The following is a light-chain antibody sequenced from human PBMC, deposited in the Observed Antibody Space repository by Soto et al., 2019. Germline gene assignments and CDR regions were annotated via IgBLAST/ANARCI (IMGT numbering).Light chain of an antibody. CDR2: DAS. Sequence: EIVLTQSPATLSLSPGERATLSCRASQSVSSYLAWYQQKPGQAPRLLIYDASNRATGIPARFSCSGSGTDFTLIISSLETEDFAVYYCQKRSNWPITFGQGTRLEIK. J-gene: IGKJ5*01. CDR3: QKRSNWPIT. CDR1: QSVSSY. V-gene: IGKV3-11*01.